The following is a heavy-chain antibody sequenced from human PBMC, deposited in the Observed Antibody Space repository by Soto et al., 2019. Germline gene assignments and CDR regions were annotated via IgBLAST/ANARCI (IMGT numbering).Heavy chain of an antibody. D-gene: IGHD1-26*01. Sequence: QVQLVESGGGVVQPGRSLRLSGAASGFPFNKYARHGAGQAPGKGREWVAVISYDGNKSYYADSVKGQFTISRDNSKNTLYVQMNSLTAEDTAVYYCARDDSGPEYCFDYWGQGTLVSVSS. J-gene: IGHJ4*02. V-gene: IGHV3-30-3*01. CDR1: GFPFNKYA. CDR2: ISYDGNKS. CDR3: ARDDSGPEYCFDY.